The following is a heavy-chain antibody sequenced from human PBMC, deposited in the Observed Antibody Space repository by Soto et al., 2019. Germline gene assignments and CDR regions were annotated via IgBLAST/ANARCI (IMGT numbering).Heavy chain of an antibody. CDR2: INAGNGNT. CDR1: GYTFTSYA. J-gene: IGHJ5*02. CDR3: ARDRRVVVTANPPGWFDP. Sequence: GGSVKVSCKASGYTFTSYAMHWVRQAPGQRLEWMGWINAGNGNTKYSQKFQGRVTITRDTSASTAYMELSSLRSEDTAAYYCARDRRVVVTANPPGWFDPWGQGTLVTAPQ. V-gene: IGHV1-3*01. D-gene: IGHD2-21*02.